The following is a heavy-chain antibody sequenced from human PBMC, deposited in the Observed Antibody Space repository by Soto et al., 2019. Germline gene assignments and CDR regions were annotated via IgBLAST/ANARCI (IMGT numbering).Heavy chain of an antibody. CDR3: AKSEDRPYYDILTGDIDY. CDR1: GFTFSSYG. D-gene: IGHD3-9*01. Sequence: GGSLRLSCAASGFTFSSYGMHWVRQAPGKGLEWVAVISYDGSNKYYADSVKGRFTISRDNSKNTLYLQMNSLRAEDTAVYYCAKSEDRPYYDILTGDIDYWGQGTLVTVSS. J-gene: IGHJ4*02. CDR2: ISYDGSNK. V-gene: IGHV3-30*18.